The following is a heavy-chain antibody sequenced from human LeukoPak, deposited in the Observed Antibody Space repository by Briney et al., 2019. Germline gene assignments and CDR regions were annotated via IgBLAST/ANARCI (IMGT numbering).Heavy chain of an antibody. CDR2: ISSSSTYT. Sequence: GGPLRLSCAASGFTFSDYYMSWIRQAPGKGLEWVSYISSSSTYTNYADSVKGRLTISRDNAKNSVYLQMNSLRAEDTAVYYCARDTKAFDPWGQGTLVTVSS. CDR1: GFTFSDYY. D-gene: IGHD3-3*01. CDR3: ARDTKAFDP. V-gene: IGHV3-11*06. J-gene: IGHJ5*02.